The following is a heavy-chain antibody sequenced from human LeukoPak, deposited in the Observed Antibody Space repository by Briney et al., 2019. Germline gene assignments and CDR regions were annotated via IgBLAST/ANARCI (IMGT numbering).Heavy chain of an antibody. CDR1: GFTLSTCW. Sequence: GGSLRLSCAASGFTLSTCWMHWVRQGSGKGLVWVSRINSEGSSTSYADSVKGRFTISRDNAKNTLYLQMNSLRAEDTAVYYCARDPFDYWGQGTLVTVSS. J-gene: IGHJ4*02. CDR3: ARDPFDY. CDR2: INSEGSST. V-gene: IGHV3-74*01.